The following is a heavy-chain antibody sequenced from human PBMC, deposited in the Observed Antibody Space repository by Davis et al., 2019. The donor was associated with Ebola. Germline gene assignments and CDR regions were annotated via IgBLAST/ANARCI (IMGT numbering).Heavy chain of an antibody. D-gene: IGHD5-12*01. CDR3: ASLHDSGYVSDY. Sequence: GESLKISCAASGFTLSSYWMTWVRQAPGKGLEWVASIRQDGSETHYVDSVKGRFTISRDNAKNLMYLQLNGLRGEDTAVYYCASLHDSGYVSDYWGQGTLVTVSS. J-gene: IGHJ4*02. V-gene: IGHV3-7*01. CDR2: IRQDGSET. CDR1: GFTLSSYW.